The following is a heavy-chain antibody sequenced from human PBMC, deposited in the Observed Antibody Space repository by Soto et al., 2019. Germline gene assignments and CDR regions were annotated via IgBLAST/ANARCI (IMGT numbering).Heavy chain of an antibody. CDR2: IYHSGST. J-gene: IGHJ3*02. V-gene: IGHV4-4*02. Sequence: SETLSLTCDVSGASISNDNWWSWVRQPPGKGLEWIGEIYHSGSTNYNPSLKSRVTISVDESKNQFSLKLSSVTAADTAVYYCAKDLGIAVSARRAFDIWGQGTMVTVSS. D-gene: IGHD6-19*01. CDR1: GASISNDNW. CDR3: AKDLGIAVSARRAFDI.